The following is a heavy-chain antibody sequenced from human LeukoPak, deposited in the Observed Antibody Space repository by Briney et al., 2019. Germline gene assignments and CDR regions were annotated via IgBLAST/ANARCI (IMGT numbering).Heavy chain of an antibody. CDR1: GGSISSHY. CDR3: ARETRLSFDY. Sequence: SETLSLTCTVSGGSISSHYWSWIRQPPGKGLEWIGYIYYSGSTNYNPSLKSRATISIDTSKNQFSLKLSSVTAADTAVYYCARETRLSFDYWGQGTLVTVSS. D-gene: IGHD2/OR15-2a*01. CDR2: IYYSGST. V-gene: IGHV4-59*11. J-gene: IGHJ4*02.